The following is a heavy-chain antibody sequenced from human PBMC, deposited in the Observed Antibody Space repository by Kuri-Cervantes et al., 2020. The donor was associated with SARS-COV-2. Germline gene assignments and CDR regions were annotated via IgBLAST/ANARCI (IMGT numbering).Heavy chain of an antibody. J-gene: IGHJ1*01. CDR2: MNPNSGNT. V-gene: IGHV1-8*01. CDR1: GYTFTSYD. D-gene: IGHD3-22*01. CDR3: ARTPRITMIVVPFEYFQH. Sequence: ASVKVSCKASGYTFTSYDINWVRQATGQGLEWMGWMNPNSGNTGYAQKFQGRVTITADESTSTAYMELSSLRSEDTAVYYCARTPRITMIVVPFEYFQHWGQGTLVTVSS.